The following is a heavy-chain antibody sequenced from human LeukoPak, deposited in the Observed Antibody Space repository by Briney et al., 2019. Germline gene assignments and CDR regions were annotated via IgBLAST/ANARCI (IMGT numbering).Heavy chain of an antibody. V-gene: IGHV3-9*01. Sequence: GGSLRLSCAASGFTFDDYAMHWVRQAPGKGLEWVSGISWNSGSIGYADSVKGRFTISRDNAKNSLYLQMNSLRAEDTALYYCARVLEPTDAFDIWGQGTMVTVSS. CDR2: ISWNSGSI. D-gene: IGHD1-1*01. CDR3: ARVLEPTDAFDI. J-gene: IGHJ3*02. CDR1: GFTFDDYA.